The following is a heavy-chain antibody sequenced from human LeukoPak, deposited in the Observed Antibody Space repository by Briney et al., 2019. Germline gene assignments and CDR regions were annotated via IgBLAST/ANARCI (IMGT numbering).Heavy chain of an antibody. D-gene: IGHD6-13*01. Sequence: GGSLRLSCAASGFTFDDYAMHWFRQAPGKGLEWVSGISWNSGSIGYADSVKGRFTISRDNAKNSLYLQMNSLRAEDTALYYCAKALPRSSSWYGGAFDIWGQGTMVTVSS. CDR3: AKALPRSSSWYGGAFDI. CDR1: GFTFDDYA. V-gene: IGHV3-9*01. CDR2: ISWNSGSI. J-gene: IGHJ3*02.